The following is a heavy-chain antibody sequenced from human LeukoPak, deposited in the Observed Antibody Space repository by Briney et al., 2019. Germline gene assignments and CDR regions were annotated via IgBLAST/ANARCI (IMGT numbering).Heavy chain of an antibody. CDR2: IYYSGST. CDR3: ARGRLNGNWFDP. Sequence: SETLSLTCTVSGGSITSYYWSWIRQPPGKGLEWIGYIYYSGSTNYNPSLKSRVTISVDTSKNQFSLKLSSVTAADTAVYYCARGRLNGNWFDPWGQGTLVTVSS. J-gene: IGHJ5*02. D-gene: IGHD2-8*01. CDR1: GGSITSYY. V-gene: IGHV4-59*12.